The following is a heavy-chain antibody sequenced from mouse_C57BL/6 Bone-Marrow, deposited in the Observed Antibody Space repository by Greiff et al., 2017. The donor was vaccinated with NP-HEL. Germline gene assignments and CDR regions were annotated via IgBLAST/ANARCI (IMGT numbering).Heavy chain of an antibody. J-gene: IGHJ1*03. Sequence: VQLQQPGAELVMPGASVKLSCKASGYTFTSYWMPWVKQRPGQGLEWIGEIDPSDSYTNYNKKFKGKSTLTVDKPSSTAYMQLSSMTSEDSADYYCAGDYYGSSYDWYFDVEGRGTAVTVTA. CDR1: GYTFTSYW. CDR2: IDPSDSYT. CDR3: AGDYYGSSYDWYFDV. V-gene: IGHV1-69*01. D-gene: IGHD1-1*01.